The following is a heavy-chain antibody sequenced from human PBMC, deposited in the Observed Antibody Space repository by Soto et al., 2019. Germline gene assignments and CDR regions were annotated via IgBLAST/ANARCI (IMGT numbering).Heavy chain of an antibody. J-gene: IGHJ3*02. D-gene: IGHD2-15*01. V-gene: IGHV3-74*01. CDR1: GFTFSTYA. CDR3: ARGTPHCSGGSCYYVYAFDI. Sequence: GGSLRLSCGASGFTFSTYAMNWVRQAPGKGLEWVSRINSDGSTTSYADSVKGRFTISRDNAKNTLYLQMNSLRAEDTAVYYCARGTPHCSGGSCYYVYAFDIWDQGTTVTVSS. CDR2: INSDGSTT.